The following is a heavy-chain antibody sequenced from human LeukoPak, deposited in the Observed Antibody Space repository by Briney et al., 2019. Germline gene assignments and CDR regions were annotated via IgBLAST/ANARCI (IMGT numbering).Heavy chain of an antibody. V-gene: IGHV3-13*04. CDR3: ARGQSTMVRGVTSWFDP. CDR1: GFTFSSYD. Sequence: GGALRLSCAASGFTFSSYDMHWVRQAPGKGLEWVSAICTAGDTYYPGSVKGRFTIYRENAKNSLYLQMNSLRAGDTAVYYCARGQSTMVRGVTSWFDPWGQGTLVTVSS. D-gene: IGHD3-10*01. CDR2: ICTAGDT. J-gene: IGHJ5*02.